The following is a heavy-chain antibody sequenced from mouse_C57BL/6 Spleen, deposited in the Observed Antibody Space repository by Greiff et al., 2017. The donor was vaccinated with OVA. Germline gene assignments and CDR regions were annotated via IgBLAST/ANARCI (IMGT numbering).Heavy chain of an antibody. CDR1: GYSFTDYY. CDR2: INPNNGTT. J-gene: IGHJ4*01. CDR3: ENAGCYAMDY. V-gene: IGHV1-39*01. D-gene: IGHD2-2*01. Sequence: VQLQQSGPELVKPGASVKISCKASGYSFTDYYMNWVKQSNGKSLEWIGVINPNNGTTSYNQKFKGKATLTVDQSSSTAYMQLNSLTSEDSAVYYCENAGCYAMDYWGQGTSVTVSS.